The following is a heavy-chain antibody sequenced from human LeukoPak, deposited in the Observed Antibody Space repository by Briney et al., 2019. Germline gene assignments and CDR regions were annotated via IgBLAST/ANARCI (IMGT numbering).Heavy chain of an antibody. J-gene: IGHJ5*02. D-gene: IGHD2-2*01. CDR1: GYSISSGYY. Sequence: KPSETLSLTCALSGYSISSGYYWGWIRQPPGKGLEWIGSIYHSGSTYYNPSLKSRVTISVDTSKNQFSLKLSSVTAADTAVYYCARGEVVVVPAAIRFDPWGQGTLVTVSS. CDR3: ARGEVVVVPAAIRFDP. V-gene: IGHV4-38-2*01. CDR2: IYHSGST.